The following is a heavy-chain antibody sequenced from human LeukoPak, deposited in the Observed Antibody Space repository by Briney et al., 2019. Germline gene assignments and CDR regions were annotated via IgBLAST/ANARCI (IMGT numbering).Heavy chain of an antibody. V-gene: IGHV3-11*06. J-gene: IGHJ4*02. CDR2: ISRTGSHT. D-gene: IGHD6-13*01. CDR1: GFTFSDYY. Sequence: GGSLRLSCAASGFTFSDYYMSWIRQAPGKGLEWLSYISRTGSHTPYADSVKGRFTVSRDNAKNSLSLELNSLRVDDAAIYYCARVGSTAEAGTPDYWGQGTLVTVSS. CDR3: ARVGSTAEAGTPDY.